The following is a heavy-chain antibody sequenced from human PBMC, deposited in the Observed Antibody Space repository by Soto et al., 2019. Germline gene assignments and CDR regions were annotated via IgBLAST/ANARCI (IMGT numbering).Heavy chain of an antibody. CDR1: GYTFTYYG. CDR3: ARDYPFIVATMSIDF. CDR2: ISPYNGHS. Sequence: QVQLAQSGGEVKKLGASLKVSCKASGYTFTYYGISWVRQAPGQGREWMGWISPYNGHSNSAQKFQDRMSMTTDTTTATAYMELRSLRTDDTAVYYCARDYPFIVATMSIDFWGQGTLVSVSS. J-gene: IGHJ4*02. V-gene: IGHV1-18*01. D-gene: IGHD5-12*01.